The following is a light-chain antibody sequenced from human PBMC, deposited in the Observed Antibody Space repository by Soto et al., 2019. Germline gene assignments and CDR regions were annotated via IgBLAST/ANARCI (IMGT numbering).Light chain of an antibody. CDR2: DAS. CDR1: QGIANA. V-gene: IGKV1-13*02. J-gene: IGKJ2*01. Sequence: AIQLTQSPSSLSASVGDRVTITCRASQGIANAVAWYQQKPGKAPKLLIYDASSLESGAPSRFSGSGSGTDFTLTISSLQPEDFATYYCQQIHSYPYTFGQGTKLEIK. CDR3: QQIHSYPYT.